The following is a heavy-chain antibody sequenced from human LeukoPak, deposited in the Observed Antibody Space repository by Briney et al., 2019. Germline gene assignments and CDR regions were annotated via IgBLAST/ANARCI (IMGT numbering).Heavy chain of an antibody. J-gene: IGHJ5*02. CDR3: ARDRKAGGVGEFDP. CDR1: GFTFSSYA. Sequence: GGSLRLSCAASGFTFSSYAMHWVREVPGKGLEWVSAVSDDGSNKYYLDSVKGRFTISRDNSKNTLSLQMSSLKAEDTSIYYCARDRKAGGVGEFDPWGQGTLVTVSS. D-gene: IGHD1-26*01. V-gene: IGHV3-30*04. CDR2: VSDDGSNK.